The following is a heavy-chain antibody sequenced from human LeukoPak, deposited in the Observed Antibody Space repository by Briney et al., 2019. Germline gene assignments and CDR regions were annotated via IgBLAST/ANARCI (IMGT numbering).Heavy chain of an antibody. CDR1: GFTFSSYG. Sequence: GGSLRLSCAASGFTFSSYGMHWVRQAPGKGLERVAVIWYDGSNKYYADSVKGRFTISRDNSKNTLYLQMNSLRAEDTAVYYCASGYSGSYWDYFDYWGQGTLVTVFS. V-gene: IGHV3-33*01. D-gene: IGHD1-26*01. J-gene: IGHJ4*02. CDR2: IWYDGSNK. CDR3: ASGYSGSYWDYFDY.